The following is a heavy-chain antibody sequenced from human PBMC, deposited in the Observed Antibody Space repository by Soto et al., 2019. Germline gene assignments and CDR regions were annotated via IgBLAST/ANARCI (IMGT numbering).Heavy chain of an antibody. V-gene: IGHV4-34*01. J-gene: IGHJ6*03. D-gene: IGHD2-15*01. CDR3: ARGVIVVVVAATPPYYYYYMDV. CDR1: GGSFSGCY. Sequence: PSETLSLTCAVYGGSFSGCYWSWIRQPPGKGLEWIGQINHSGSTNYNPSLKSRVTISVDTSKNQFSLKLSSVTAADTAVYYCARGVIVVVVAATPPYYYYYMDVWGKGSTVTVSS. CDR2: INHSGST.